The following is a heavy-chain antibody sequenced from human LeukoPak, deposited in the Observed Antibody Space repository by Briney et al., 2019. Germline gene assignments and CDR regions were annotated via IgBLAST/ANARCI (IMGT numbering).Heavy chain of an antibody. V-gene: IGHV3-48*03. CDR2: TGNSGCTI. CDR1: GFTYSSYE. CDR3: ARDWGSSSFFDY. D-gene: IGHD6-6*01. J-gene: IGHJ4*02. Sequence: PGGSLRLSCAASGFTYSSYEMIWVGQAPAKELDWVSYTGNSGCTIYYVDSVKGRFTISRDNAKNSLYLQMNSLRAEDTAGYYCARDWGSSSFFDYWGQGTLVTVSS.